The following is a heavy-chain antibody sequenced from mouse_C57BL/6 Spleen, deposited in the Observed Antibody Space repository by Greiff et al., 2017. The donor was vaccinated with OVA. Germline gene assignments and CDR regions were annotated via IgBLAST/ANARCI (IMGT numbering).Heavy chain of an antibody. CDR2: IDPSDSET. J-gene: IGHJ2*01. D-gene: IGHD3-2*02. V-gene: IGHV1-52*01. CDR1: GYTFTSYW. CDR3: AKTAGYEGGYFDY. Sequence: QVQLQQSGAELVRPGSSVKLSCKASGYTFTSYWMHWVKQRPIQGLEWIGNIDPSDSETHYNQKFKDKATLTVDKSSSTAYMQLSSLTSEDSAVYYCAKTAGYEGGYFDYWGQGTTLTVSS.